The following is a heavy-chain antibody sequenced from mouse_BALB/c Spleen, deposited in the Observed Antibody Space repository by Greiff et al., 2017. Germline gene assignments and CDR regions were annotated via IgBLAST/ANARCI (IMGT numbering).Heavy chain of an antibody. Sequence: QVHVKQSGAELAKPGASVKMSCKASGYTFNSYWMHWVKQRPGQGLEWIGYINPSTGYTEYNQKFKDKATLTADKSSSTAYMQLSSLTSEDSAVYYCAIYYGSRVWFAYWGQGTLVTVAA. CDR3: AIYYGSRVWFAY. V-gene: IGHV1-7*01. CDR1: GYTFNSYW. J-gene: IGHJ3*01. CDR2: INPSTGYT. D-gene: IGHD1-1*01.